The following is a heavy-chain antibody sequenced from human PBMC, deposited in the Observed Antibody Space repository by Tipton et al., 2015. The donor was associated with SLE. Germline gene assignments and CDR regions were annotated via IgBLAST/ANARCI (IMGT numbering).Heavy chain of an antibody. CDR1: GGSVSSSSKY. J-gene: IGHJ5*02. CDR2: IYYTGTTT. Sequence: TLSLTCTVSGGSVSSSSKYLAWIRQPPGKGLKWIGSIYYTGTTTYYNSFLKSRVHMSVDTSKNQFSLRLTSVIVADTAVYYYAGLHGYSYGLNWFDPWGQGTLISVSS. D-gene: IGHD5-18*01. CDR3: AGLHGYSYGLNWFDP. V-gene: IGHV4-39*07.